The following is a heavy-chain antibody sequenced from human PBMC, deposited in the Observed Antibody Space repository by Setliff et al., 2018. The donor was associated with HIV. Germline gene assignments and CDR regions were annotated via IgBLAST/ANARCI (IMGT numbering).Heavy chain of an antibody. J-gene: IGHJ5*02. D-gene: IGHD2-8*01. Sequence: ASVKVSCKASGHTFTSYGISWVRQAPGQGLEWMGWISAYNGNTKYAQKLQGRVTMTTDTSTSTAYMELRSLRSDDTAVYYCARVYCSNGVCYMNWFDPWGQGTPVTVSS. CDR2: ISAYNGNT. CDR1: GHTFTSYG. V-gene: IGHV1-18*01. CDR3: ARVYCSNGVCYMNWFDP.